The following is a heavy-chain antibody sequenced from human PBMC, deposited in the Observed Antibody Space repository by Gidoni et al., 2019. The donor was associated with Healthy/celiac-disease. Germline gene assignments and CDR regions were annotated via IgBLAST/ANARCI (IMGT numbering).Heavy chain of an antibody. V-gene: IGHV3-33*01. CDR2: IWYDGSNK. CDR1: GFTFSSYG. D-gene: IGHD5-18*01. Sequence: QVQLVESGGGVFQPGRSLRLSCAASGFTFSSYGMHWVRQAPGKGLEWVAVIWYDGSNKYYADSVKGRFTISRDNSKNTLYLQMNSLRAEDTAVYYCARMRYSYGYDYYGMDVWGQGTTVTVSS. J-gene: IGHJ6*02. CDR3: ARMRYSYGYDYYGMDV.